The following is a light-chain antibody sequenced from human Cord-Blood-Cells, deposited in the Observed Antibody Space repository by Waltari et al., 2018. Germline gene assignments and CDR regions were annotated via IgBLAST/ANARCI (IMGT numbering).Light chain of an antibody. CDR2: AAS. CDR1: QSISSY. V-gene: IGKV1-39*01. J-gene: IGKJ1*01. Sequence: DIQMTQSLSSMSASVGDRVTITCRASQSISSYLNLYQQKPVKAPKLLIYAASSSQSGVPSRFSGSGSGTDFTLTISSLQPEDFATYYCQQSYSTPRTFGQGTKVEIK. CDR3: QQSYSTPRT.